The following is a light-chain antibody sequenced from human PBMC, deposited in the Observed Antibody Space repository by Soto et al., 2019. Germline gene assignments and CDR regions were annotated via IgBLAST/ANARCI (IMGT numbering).Light chain of an antibody. CDR3: QQYNSYSWT. CDR1: QSISSY. Sequence: DIQMTQSPSSLSASVGDRVTITCRASQSISSYLNWYQQKPGKAPNLLIYDASRLESGVPSRFSGIGSGTDFTLTISSLQPDDLATYYCQQYNSYSWTFGQGTKVDIK. V-gene: IGKV1-5*01. CDR2: DAS. J-gene: IGKJ1*01.